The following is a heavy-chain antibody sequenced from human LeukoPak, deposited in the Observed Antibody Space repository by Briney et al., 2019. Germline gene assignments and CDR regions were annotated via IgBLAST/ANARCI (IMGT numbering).Heavy chain of an antibody. CDR1: GYTFTGYY. CDR2: INPKRGGT. D-gene: IGHD6-13*01. V-gene: IGHV1-2*02. CDR3: ARGWTGIAAAGTSFRFDH. J-gene: IGHJ5*02. Sequence: ASVKDSCQASGYTFTGYYMHWVRQAPGQRLEWMGWINPKRGGTRYAQKFQGRVTMTRDTSISTAYMELSSLRSEDTAVYYCARGWTGIAAAGTSFRFDHWGQGTLVTVSS.